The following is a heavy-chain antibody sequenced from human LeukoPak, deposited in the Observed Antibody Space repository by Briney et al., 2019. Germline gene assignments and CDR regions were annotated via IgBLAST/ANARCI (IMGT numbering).Heavy chain of an antibody. CDR1: GGSFSGYY. CDR3: ARMGGYGRWLRPGAVGY. Sequence: KPSETLSLTCAVYGGSFSGYYWSWIRPPPRKGLEWIGENNHSGSTNYNPSLKSRVTISVDTSKNQFSLKLSSVTAADTAVYYCARMGGYGRWLRPGAVGYWGQGTLVTVSS. V-gene: IGHV4-34*01. J-gene: IGHJ4*02. D-gene: IGHD5-12*01. CDR2: NNHSGST.